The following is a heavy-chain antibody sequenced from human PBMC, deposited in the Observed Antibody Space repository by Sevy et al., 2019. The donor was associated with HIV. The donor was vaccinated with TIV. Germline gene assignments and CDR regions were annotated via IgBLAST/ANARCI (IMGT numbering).Heavy chain of an antibody. CDR1: GFTFSIYS. CDR3: ASALVSSTVADYYYYSMDV. CDR2: ISSSSSTI. J-gene: IGHJ6*02. D-gene: IGHD2-2*01. V-gene: IGHV3-48*02. Sequence: GGSLRLSCAASGFTFSIYSMNWVRQAPGKGREWVSYISSSSSTIYYADSVKGRFTISRDNAKNSLYLQMNSLRDEDTDVYYCASALVSSTVADYYYYSMDVWGQGTTVTVSS.